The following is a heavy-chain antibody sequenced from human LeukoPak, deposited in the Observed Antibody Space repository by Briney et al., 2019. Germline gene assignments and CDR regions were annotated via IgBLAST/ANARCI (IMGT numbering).Heavy chain of an antibody. V-gene: IGHV1-46*01. CDR3: ARERHRRYYYDSSGYLYYYYYGMDV. CDR2: FNPSGGST. D-gene: IGHD3-22*01. Sequence: ASVKVSCKASGYTFTSYYMHWVRQAPGQGLEWMGIFNPSGGSTSYAQKFQGRVTMTRDTSTSTVYMELSSLRSEDTAVYYCARERHRRYYYDSSGYLYYYYYGMDVWGKGPRSPSPQ. CDR1: GYTFTSYY. J-gene: IGHJ6*01.